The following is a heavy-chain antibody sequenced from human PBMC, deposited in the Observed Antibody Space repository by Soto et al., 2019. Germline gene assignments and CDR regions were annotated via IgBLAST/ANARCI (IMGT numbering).Heavy chain of an antibody. CDR1: GFTFDDYA. V-gene: IGHV3-9*01. CDR2: ISWNSGSI. CDR3: AREPLSKNGIAAAGGYGWFDP. D-gene: IGHD6-13*01. Sequence: GGSLRLSCAASGFTFDDYAMHWVRQAPGKGLEWVSGISWNSGSIGYADSVKGRFTISRDNAKNSLYLQMNSLRAEDTAVYYCAREPLSKNGIAAAGGYGWFDPWGQGTLVTVSS. J-gene: IGHJ5*02.